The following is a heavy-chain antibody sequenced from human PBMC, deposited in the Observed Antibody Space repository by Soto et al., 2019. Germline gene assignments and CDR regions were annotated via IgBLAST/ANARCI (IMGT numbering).Heavy chain of an antibody. J-gene: IGHJ6*02. CDR2: IYPDDSDT. V-gene: IGHV5-51*01. CDR3: ARHSSGYPSGYYYGMDG. CDR1: GYSFPKYY. Sequence: PGESLKISCKGSGYSFPKYYIGWVRQMPGKDLEWMAIIYPDDSDTRYSPSFQGQVTISADKSISTAYLQWSSLKASDTAMYYCARHSSGYPSGYYYGMDGWAQGTTVTVSS. D-gene: IGHD3-22*01.